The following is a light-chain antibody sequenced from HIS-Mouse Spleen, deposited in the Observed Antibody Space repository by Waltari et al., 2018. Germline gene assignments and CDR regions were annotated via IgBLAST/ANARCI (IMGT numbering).Light chain of an antibody. CDR3: QQRSNWPGIT. Sequence: EIVLTQSPATLSLSPGERATLSCRASQSVRSYLAWYQQKPGQAPRLLIYDASNRATGIPARFSGSGSGTDFTLTISSLEPEDFAVYYCQQRSNWPGITFGPGTKVDIK. CDR2: DAS. J-gene: IGKJ3*01. CDR1: QSVRSY. V-gene: IGKV3-11*01.